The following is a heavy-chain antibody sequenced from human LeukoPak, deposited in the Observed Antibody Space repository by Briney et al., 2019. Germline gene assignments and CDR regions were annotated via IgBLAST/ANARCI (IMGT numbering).Heavy chain of an antibody. D-gene: IGHD6-19*01. Sequence: ASVKVSCKASGYTFTNYTMNWVRQAPGQGLEWMGWINTNTGKATNAQGFTGRFVLSSDTSVSTAYLQISSLKAEDTAVYYCARNNSGWPHDAFDIWGQGTMVTVSS. CDR3: ARNNSGWPHDAFDI. V-gene: IGHV7-4-1*02. CDR2: INTNTGKA. CDR1: GYTFTNYT. J-gene: IGHJ3*02.